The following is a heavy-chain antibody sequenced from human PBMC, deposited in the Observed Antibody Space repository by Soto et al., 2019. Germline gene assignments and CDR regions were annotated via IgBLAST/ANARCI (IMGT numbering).Heavy chain of an antibody. D-gene: IGHD6-6*01. Sequence: QVQLVQSGAEVKKPGSSVKVSCKASGGTFSSDSFSWVRQAPGQGLEWMGGIIPMFDTPIYAQKFQDRVTSTAEESTSAADVQLVSLRHGDTAVDYCARSGGLVRDFNYWGQGSLVTVSS. CDR2: IIPMFDTP. J-gene: IGHJ4*02. CDR1: GGTFSSDS. V-gene: IGHV1-69*12. CDR3: ARSGGLVRDFNY.